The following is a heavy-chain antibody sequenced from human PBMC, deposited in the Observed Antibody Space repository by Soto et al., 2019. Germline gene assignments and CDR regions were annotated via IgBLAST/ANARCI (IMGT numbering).Heavy chain of an antibody. CDR3: ARGGGRYLVVVPAAKVPWFDP. D-gene: IGHD2-2*01. CDR2: INHSGST. V-gene: IGHV4-34*01. Sequence: SETLSLTCAVYGGSFSGYYWSWIRQPPGKGLEWIGEINHSGSTNYNPSLKSRVTISVDTSKNQFSLKLSSVTAADTAVYYCARGGGRYLVVVPAAKVPWFDPWGQGTLVTVSS. CDR1: GGSFSGYY. J-gene: IGHJ5*02.